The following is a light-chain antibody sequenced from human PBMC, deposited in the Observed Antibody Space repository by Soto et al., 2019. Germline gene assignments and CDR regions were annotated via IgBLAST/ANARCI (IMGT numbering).Light chain of an antibody. J-gene: IGLJ2*01. CDR3: AAWDDSLSGHVV. Sequence: QSVLTQPPSAPGTPGQRVTISCSGSSSNIGSNYVYWYQQLPGTAPKLLIYSNNQRPSGVPDRFSGSKSGTSASLAISGLRSEDEADYYCAAWDDSLSGHVVFGGGTQLTVL. V-gene: IGLV1-47*02. CDR2: SNN. CDR1: SSNIGSNY.